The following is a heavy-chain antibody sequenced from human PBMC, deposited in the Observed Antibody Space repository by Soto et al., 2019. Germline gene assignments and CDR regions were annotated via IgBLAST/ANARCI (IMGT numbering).Heavy chain of an antibody. CDR1: GFTFSSYA. CDR3: AKALTYYSYYGMDV. Sequence: GGSLRLSCAASGFTFSSYAMSWVRQAPGKGLEWVSAISGSGDSTNYADSVKGRFTISRDNSKNTLNLQMNSLRAEDTAVYYCAKALTYYSYYGMDVWGQGTTVTVSS. J-gene: IGHJ6*02. CDR2: ISGSGDST. V-gene: IGHV3-23*01.